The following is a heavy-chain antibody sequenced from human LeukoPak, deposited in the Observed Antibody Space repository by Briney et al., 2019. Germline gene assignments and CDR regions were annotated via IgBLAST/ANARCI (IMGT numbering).Heavy chain of an antibody. CDR1: GFTFISYL. V-gene: IGHV3-7*02. Sequence: GSLRLSCAAPGFTFISYLIRWVRQAPGKGLEWVASIKQDGSEKYYVDSVKGRFTISRDNAKSSLYLQMNSLRVEDTAVYYCARGDTGSKDWGQGTLVTVSS. D-gene: IGHD5-12*01. J-gene: IGHJ4*02. CDR2: IKQDGSEK. CDR3: ARGDTGSKD.